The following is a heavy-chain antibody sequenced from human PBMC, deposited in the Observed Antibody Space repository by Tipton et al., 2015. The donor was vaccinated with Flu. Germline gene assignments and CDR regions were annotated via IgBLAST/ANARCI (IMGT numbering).Heavy chain of an antibody. CDR1: GDSLRSDYL. V-gene: IGHV4-38-2*01. Sequence: TLSLTCSVSGDSLRSDYLWAWIRQPPGKGLEWIGCVYHGGTTYYNPSLKSRVAISLDTFKNQFSLKLTSVTAADTAVYYCATTTYFYGSGSHDYWGQGTLVTVSS. CDR2: VYHGGTT. J-gene: IGHJ4*02. D-gene: IGHD3-10*01. CDR3: ATTTYFYGSGSHDY.